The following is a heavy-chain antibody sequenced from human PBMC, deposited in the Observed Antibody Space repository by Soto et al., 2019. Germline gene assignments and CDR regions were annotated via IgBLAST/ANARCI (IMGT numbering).Heavy chain of an antibody. CDR2: INTNTGNP. J-gene: IGHJ6*03. CDR3: ARGVPYDFWSGYYFPPYYYMDV. CDR1: GYTFTSYA. Sequence: ASVKVSCKASGYTFTSYAMNWVRQAPGQGLEWMGWINTNTGNPTYAQGFTGRFVFSLDTSVSTAYLQICSLKAEDTAVYYCARGVPYDFWSGYYFPPYYYMDVWGKGTTVTVSS. V-gene: IGHV7-4-1*01. D-gene: IGHD3-3*01.